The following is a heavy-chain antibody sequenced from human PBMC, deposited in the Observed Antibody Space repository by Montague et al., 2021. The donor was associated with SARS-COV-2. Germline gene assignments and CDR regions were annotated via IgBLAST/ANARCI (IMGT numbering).Heavy chain of an antibody. CDR2: IYYRGST. J-gene: IGHJ6*02. D-gene: IGHD1-7*01. CDR3: ARGRTGTTFYYYYYYGMDV. CDR1: GGSISDYY. Sequence: SETLSLTCSVSGGSISDYYWSWIRQPPGKGLEWIGEIYYRGSTNYNPSLKSRVTISVDTSKNQFSLKLSSVTAADTAVYYCARGRTGTTFYYYYYYGMDVWGQGTTVTVSS. V-gene: IGHV4-59*12.